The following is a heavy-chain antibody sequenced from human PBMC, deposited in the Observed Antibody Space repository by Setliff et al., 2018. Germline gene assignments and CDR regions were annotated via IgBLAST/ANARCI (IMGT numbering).Heavy chain of an antibody. V-gene: IGHV3-30*02. J-gene: IGHJ4*02. CDR3: AGPPRGDSSGYYYPPSY. D-gene: IGHD3-22*01. Sequence: SCKASGYTFTSYYMLWVRQARGKGLGGVAFIRDDGTNKYYADSVTGRFIITRDNSKNTLYLQMNSLRVEDTAVYYCAGPPRGDSSGYYYPPSYWGQGTLVTVSS. CDR1: GYTFTSYY. CDR2: IRDDGTNK.